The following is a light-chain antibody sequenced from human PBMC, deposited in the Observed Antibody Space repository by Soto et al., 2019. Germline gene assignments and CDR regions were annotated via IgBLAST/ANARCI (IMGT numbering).Light chain of an antibody. J-gene: IGKJ1*01. Sequence: EIGLTQSPATLSLSPWERATLSCRASQSVSSSLAWYQQKPGQAPRLLIYDASNRATGIPARFSGSGSGTDFTLTISSLEPEDFAVYYCQQRSNWPGTFGQGTKVDNK. V-gene: IGKV3-11*01. CDR3: QQRSNWPGT. CDR1: QSVSSS. CDR2: DAS.